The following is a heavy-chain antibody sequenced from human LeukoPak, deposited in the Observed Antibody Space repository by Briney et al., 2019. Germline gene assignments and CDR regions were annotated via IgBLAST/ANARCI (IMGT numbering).Heavy chain of an antibody. Sequence: GASVKVSCKASGGTFSSYAIGWVRQAPGQGLEWMGGIIPIFDTANYAQKFQGRVTITADESTSTAYMELSSLRSEDTAVYYCARVGYDHGGSPIWGQGTMVTVSS. D-gene: IGHD4-23*01. J-gene: IGHJ3*02. CDR1: GGTFSSYA. V-gene: IGHV1-69*13. CDR3: ARVGYDHGGSPI. CDR2: IIPIFDTA.